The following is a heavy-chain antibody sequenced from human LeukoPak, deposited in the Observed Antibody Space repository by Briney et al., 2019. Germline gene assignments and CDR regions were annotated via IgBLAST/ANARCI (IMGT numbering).Heavy chain of an antibody. Sequence: ASVKVSCKASGYTFTGHHMHWVRQAPGQGLEWMGLIGPNDEGAHYAQKFQGRVTMTRDTSISTDYMELSRLTSDDTAVYYCARETGAFDYWGQGTLVTVSS. D-gene: IGHD7-27*01. CDR1: GYTFTGHH. CDR3: ARETGAFDY. V-gene: IGHV1-2*02. CDR2: IGPNDEGA. J-gene: IGHJ4*02.